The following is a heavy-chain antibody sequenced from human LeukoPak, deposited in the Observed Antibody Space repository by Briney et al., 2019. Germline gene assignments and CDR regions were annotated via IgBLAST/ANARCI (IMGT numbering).Heavy chain of an antibody. V-gene: IGHV1-69*13. CDR1: GGTFSSYA. D-gene: IGHD3-3*01. CDR2: IIPIFGTA. Sequence: SVEVSCKASGGTFSSYAISWVRQAPGQGLEWMGGIIPIFGTANYAQKFQGRVTITADESTSTAYMELSSLRSEDTAVYYCARDPNDFWSHYGMDVWGQGTTVTVSS. CDR3: ARDPNDFWSHYGMDV. J-gene: IGHJ6*02.